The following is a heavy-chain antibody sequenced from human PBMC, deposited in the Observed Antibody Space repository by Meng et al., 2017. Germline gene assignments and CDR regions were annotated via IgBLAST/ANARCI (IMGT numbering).Heavy chain of an antibody. CDR1: VGAFNSGGSS. Sequence: VPPQASGPELLMPSQTLSPTSTYPVGAFNSGGSSRGWLRQHPGKGLEWIGYIYYSGGPYFNPSLKSRVTISVDTSKNQFSLTLSSVTAADTAVYYCARDRGGSNFYFDYWGQGTLVTVSS. D-gene: IGHD4-23*01. J-gene: IGHJ4*02. V-gene: IGHV4-31*03. CDR2: IYYSGGP. CDR3: ARDRGGSNFYFDY.